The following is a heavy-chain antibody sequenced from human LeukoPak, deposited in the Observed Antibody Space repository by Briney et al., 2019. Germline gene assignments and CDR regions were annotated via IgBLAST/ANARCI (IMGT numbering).Heavy chain of an antibody. CDR1: GFSFSTYG. J-gene: IGHJ4*02. CDR2: ISIISTYR. D-gene: IGHD3-3*01. V-gene: IGHV3-21*01. Sequence: GALLLSCDASGFSFSTYGMIWVRQSPGKGPEWVSSISIISTYRNYADAVKGQFTIPRDNTKNSLYPQMDSLRVEDTAVYYCARTHIPQYDFWTASIWGQGTLVAVSS. CDR3: ARTHIPQYDFWTASI.